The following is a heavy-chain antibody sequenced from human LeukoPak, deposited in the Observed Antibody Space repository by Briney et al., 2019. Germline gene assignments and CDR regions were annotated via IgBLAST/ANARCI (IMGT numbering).Heavy chain of an antibody. J-gene: IGHJ3*02. CDR1: GGSISSGSYY. CDR3: ARVLKVGAARGAFDI. D-gene: IGHD1-26*01. CDR2: IYTSGST. Sequence: SQTLSLTCTVSGGSISSGSYYWSWIQQPAGKGLEWIGRIYTSGSTNYNPSLKSRVTISVDTSKNQFSLKLSSVTAADTAVYYCARVLKVGAARGAFDIWGQGTMVTVSS. V-gene: IGHV4-61*02.